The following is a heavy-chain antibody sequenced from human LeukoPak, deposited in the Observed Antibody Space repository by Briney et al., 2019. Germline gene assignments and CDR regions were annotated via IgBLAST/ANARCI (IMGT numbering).Heavy chain of an antibody. J-gene: IGHJ3*01. CDR2: IYYSGST. CDR3: AREWSAFDF. Sequence: PSETLSLTCAVYGGSFSGYYWSWIRQPPGKGLEWLGYIYYSGSTNYNPALKSRVTISVDTSKNQFSLKLNSVTSADTAVYYCAREWSAFDFWGQGTMVTVSS. CDR1: GGSFSGYY. V-gene: IGHV4-59*01. D-gene: IGHD3-3*01.